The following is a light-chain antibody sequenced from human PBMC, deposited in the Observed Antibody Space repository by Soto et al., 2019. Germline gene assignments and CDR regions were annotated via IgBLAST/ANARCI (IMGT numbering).Light chain of an antibody. V-gene: IGKV3-20*01. CDR1: QSVTSDY. Sequence: EIVLTQSPGTLSLSPGERATLSCRASQSVTSDYLAWYRQKPGQAPSLLIYGASSRPTVIPDRFSGSGSGTDCTLTISRLEPEDFAMYYCQQYGRSPRTFGQGTKVEVK. J-gene: IGKJ1*01. CDR3: QQYGRSPRT. CDR2: GAS.